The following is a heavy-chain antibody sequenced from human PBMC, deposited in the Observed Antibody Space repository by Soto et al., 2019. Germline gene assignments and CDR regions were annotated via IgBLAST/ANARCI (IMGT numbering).Heavy chain of an antibody. Sequence: SDTLSLTCTVYGRSISSGDSYWRWIRQPPGKGLEWIGYIYHSGSTYYNPSLKSRVTISVDTSKNQFSLKLSSVTAADTAVYYCARDRMYDSSGYYYPHCDYWGQGTLVTVS. CDR3: ARDRMYDSSGYYYPHCDY. V-gene: IGHV4-30-4*02. CDR2: IYHSGST. J-gene: IGHJ4*02. D-gene: IGHD3-22*01. CDR1: GRSISSGDSY.